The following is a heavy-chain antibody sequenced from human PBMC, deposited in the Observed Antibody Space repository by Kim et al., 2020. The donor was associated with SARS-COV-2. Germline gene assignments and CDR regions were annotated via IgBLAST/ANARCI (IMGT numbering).Heavy chain of an antibody. V-gene: IGHV3-73*01. CDR2: IRSKANSYTT. CDR3: IRYYYDSSGSGVY. J-gene: IGHJ4*02. CDR1: GFTFSGSA. Sequence: GGSLRLSCAASGFTFSGSAMHWVRQASGKGLEWVGRIRSKANSYTTAYAASVKGRFTISRDDSENTAYLQMNSLKTEDTAVYYCIRYYYDSSGSGVYWGQGTLVTGSS. D-gene: IGHD3-22*01.